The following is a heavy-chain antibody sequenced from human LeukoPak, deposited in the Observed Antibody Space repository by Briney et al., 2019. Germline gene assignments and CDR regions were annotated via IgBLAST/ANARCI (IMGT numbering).Heavy chain of an antibody. D-gene: IGHD3-22*01. CDR3: AKRADSSAHSFDY. CDR2: IRSSDSTT. CDR1: GFSLSRYG. J-gene: IGHJ4*02. Sequence: GGSLRHSCAASGFSLSRYGRKRVRQAPGRGREWLSYIRSSDSTTYYAVSVKGRFTISRDNAKNSLYLQMDSLRVEDTAVYYCAKRADSSAHSFDYWGQGTLVTVSS. V-gene: IGHV3-48*04.